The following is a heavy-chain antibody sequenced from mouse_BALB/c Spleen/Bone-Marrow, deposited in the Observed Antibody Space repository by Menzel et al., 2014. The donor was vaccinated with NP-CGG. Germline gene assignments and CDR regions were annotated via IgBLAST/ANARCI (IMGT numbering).Heavy chain of an antibody. Sequence: EVKVVESGGGLVKPGGSLKLSCAASGFTFSDYYMYWVRQTPEKRLEWVATISDGGSYTYYPDSVKGRFTISRDNAKNNLYLQMTSLKSEDTAMYYCARDSYYYGSSYWYFDVWGAETTVTVSS. J-gene: IGHJ1*01. CDR3: ARDSYYYGSSYWYFDV. CDR1: GFTFSDYY. CDR2: ISDGGSYT. V-gene: IGHV5-4*02. D-gene: IGHD1-1*01.